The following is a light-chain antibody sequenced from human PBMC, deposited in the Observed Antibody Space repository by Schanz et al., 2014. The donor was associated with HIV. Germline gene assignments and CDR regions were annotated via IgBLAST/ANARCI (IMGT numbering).Light chain of an antibody. CDR2: DVT. J-gene: IGLJ3*02. V-gene: IGLV2-8*01. CDR3: CSFAGTIWV. Sequence: QSALTQPPSASGSPGQSVTISCTGTNSDVGGHNYVSWYQQHPGKAPKLMIYDVTKRPSGVPDRFSGSKSGNTASLTISGLQAEDEADYYCCSFAGTIWVFGGGTKLTVL. CDR1: NSDVGGHNY.